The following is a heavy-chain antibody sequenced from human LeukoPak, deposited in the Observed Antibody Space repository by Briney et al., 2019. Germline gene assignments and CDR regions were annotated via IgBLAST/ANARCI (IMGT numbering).Heavy chain of an antibody. V-gene: IGHV4-30-4*08. CDR1: GGSISSGDYY. CDR2: IYYSGST. CDR3: ARVDITIFGVVMDY. D-gene: IGHD3-3*01. Sequence: SETLSLTCTVSGGSISSGDYYWSWIRQPPGKGLEWIGYIYYSGSTYYNPSLQSRVTISVDTSKNQFSLKLSSVTAADTAVYYCARVDITIFGVVMDYWGQGTLVTVSS. J-gene: IGHJ4*02.